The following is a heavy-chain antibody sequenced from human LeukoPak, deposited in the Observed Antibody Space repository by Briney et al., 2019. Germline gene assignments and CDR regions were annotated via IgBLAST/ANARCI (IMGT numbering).Heavy chain of an antibody. CDR2: IYYRGST. CDR1: GGSISSSTYY. Sequence: SETLSLTCNVSGGSISSSTYYWGWIRQPPGKGLEWIGNIYYRGSTYYNPSLKSRVTISVDTSKNQFSLKLSPVTAADTAVYYCARDREMATTPDAFDIWGQGTMVTVSS. CDR3: ARDREMATTPDAFDI. D-gene: IGHD5-24*01. J-gene: IGHJ3*02. V-gene: IGHV4-39*07.